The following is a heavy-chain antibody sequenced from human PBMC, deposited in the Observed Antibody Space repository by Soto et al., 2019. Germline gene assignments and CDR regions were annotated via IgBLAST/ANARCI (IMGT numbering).Heavy chain of an antibody. CDR2: ISGTGGST. CDR3: AKDRHGGNFDY. V-gene: IGHV3-23*01. CDR1: GFTFNNYA. Sequence: EVQVLDSGGGLVQPGGSLRLSCAASGFTFNNYAMNWVRQAPGKGLEWVATISGTGGSTYYADSVKGRFTIARDNSKNTLYLLMNSLRVEDTAVYYCAKDRHGGNFDYWGQGTQVTVSS. J-gene: IGHJ4*02.